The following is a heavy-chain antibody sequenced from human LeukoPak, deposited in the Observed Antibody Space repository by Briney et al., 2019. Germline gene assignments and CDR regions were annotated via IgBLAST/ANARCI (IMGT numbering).Heavy chain of an antibody. CDR3: ARGDYFASGSYSDS. CDR1: GFTVSSNY. J-gene: IGHJ4*02. V-gene: IGHV3-7*01. CDR2: MKQDGSQK. Sequence: GGSLRLSCAASGFTVSSNYMSWVRQAPGKGLEWVANMKQDGSQKYYVDSVKGRFTISRDNVQNSLYLQMNSLRAEDTAVYYCARGDYFASGSYSDSWGQGILVTVSS. D-gene: IGHD3-10*01.